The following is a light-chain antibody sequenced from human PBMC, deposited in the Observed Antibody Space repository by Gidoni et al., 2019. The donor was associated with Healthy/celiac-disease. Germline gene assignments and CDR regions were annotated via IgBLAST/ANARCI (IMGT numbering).Light chain of an antibody. CDR1: QSVSSN. J-gene: IGKJ5*01. CDR2: GAS. V-gene: IGKV3-15*01. CDR3: QQYNNWPPEP. Sequence: EIVMTQSPATLSVSPGERATLSCRASQSVSSNLAWYQQKPGQAPRLLIYGASTRATGIPARFSCSGSGTEFTLTISSLQSEDFAVYYCQQYNNWPPEPFGQGTRLEIK.